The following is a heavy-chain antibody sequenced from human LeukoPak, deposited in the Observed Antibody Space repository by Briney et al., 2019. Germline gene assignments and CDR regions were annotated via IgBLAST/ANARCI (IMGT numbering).Heavy chain of an antibody. CDR3: VKRVRYGSGTYYFDY. J-gene: IGHJ4*02. V-gene: IGHV3-23*01. D-gene: IGHD3-10*01. Sequence: GGSLRLSCAASGFTFSTYWMTWVRQAPGKGLEWVSAISGSGSDRYYADSVKGRFTISRDNSKNTLYLQMNSLTVEDTALYYCVKRVRYGSGTYYFDYWGQGTLVTVSS. CDR2: ISGSGSDR. CDR1: GFTFSTYW.